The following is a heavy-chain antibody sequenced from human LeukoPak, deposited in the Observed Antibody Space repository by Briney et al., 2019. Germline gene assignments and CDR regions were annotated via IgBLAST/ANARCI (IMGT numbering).Heavy chain of an antibody. V-gene: IGHV5-10-1*01. CDR1: GYRFTSYR. D-gene: IGHD3-9*01. CDR2: TDTSESYT. Sequence: GESLTISSTSSGYRFTSYRISWLRNMHGKDLKWMGRTDTSESYTKYRPSFQGHVTISADKSISTAYLQWSSLNASYTSMYYCACVRYYDILTGYYPIRYWGQGTLVTVSS. CDR3: ACVRYYDILTGYYPIRY. J-gene: IGHJ4*02.